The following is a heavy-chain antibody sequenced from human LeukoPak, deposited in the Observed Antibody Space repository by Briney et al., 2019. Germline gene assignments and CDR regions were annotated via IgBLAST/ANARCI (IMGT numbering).Heavy chain of an antibody. Sequence: GGSLRLSCAISGFIFNTNGMNWVRQSPGKGLEWLATIAGGDESTYYADSVKGRFAIPRDHSKNTVVLHMNSLRVEDTAVYYCARGVYWSLDYWGQGTPVTVSS. CDR3: ARGVYWSLDY. J-gene: IGHJ4*02. CDR1: GFIFNTNG. V-gene: IGHV3-23*01. D-gene: IGHD1-1*01. CDR2: IAGGDEST.